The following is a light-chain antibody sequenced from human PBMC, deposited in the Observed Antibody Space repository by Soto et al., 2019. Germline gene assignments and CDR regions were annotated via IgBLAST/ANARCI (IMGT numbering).Light chain of an antibody. CDR3: QQYDNLPLT. CDR1: QDITNS. J-gene: IGKJ3*01. Sequence: DIQMTQSPSSLSASVGDRVTITCQASQDITNSLNWYQQKPGKAPKVLIYDASILETGVPSRFSGSGAGTDFTVTISSLQPEDVATYYCQQYDNLPLTFGPGTTVDI. V-gene: IGKV1-33*01. CDR2: DAS.